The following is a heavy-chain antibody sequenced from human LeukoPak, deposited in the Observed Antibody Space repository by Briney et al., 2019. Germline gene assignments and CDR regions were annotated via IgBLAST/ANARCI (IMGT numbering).Heavy chain of an antibody. D-gene: IGHD3-22*01. J-gene: IGHJ4*02. CDR1: GGSISSGGYY. V-gene: IGHV4-31*03. Sequence: SQTLSLTCTVSGGSISSGGYYWSWIRQHPGKGLECIGYIYYSGSTYYNPSLKSRVTISVDTSKNQFSLKLSSVTAADTAVYYCARHEDYYDSSGYPNLYFYYWGQGTLVTVSS. CDR3: ARHEDYYDSSGYPNLYFYY. CDR2: IYYSGST.